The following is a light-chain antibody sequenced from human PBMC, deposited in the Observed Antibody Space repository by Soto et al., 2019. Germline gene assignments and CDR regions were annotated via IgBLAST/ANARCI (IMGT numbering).Light chain of an antibody. J-gene: IGLJ2*01. CDR1: SSDVGGYKY. CDR3: NSYTSSTTLV. CDR2: DVS. Sequence: QSALTQPASVSGYPGQSITISCTGTSSDVGGYKYVSWYQKHPGKAPKLIIYDVSNRPSGVSNRFSGSKSGNTASLTISGLQAEDEADYYCNSYTSSTTLVFGGGTKLTVL. V-gene: IGLV2-14*01.